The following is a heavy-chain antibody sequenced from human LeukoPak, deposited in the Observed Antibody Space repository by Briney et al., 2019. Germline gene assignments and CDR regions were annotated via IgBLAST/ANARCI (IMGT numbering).Heavy chain of an antibody. CDR3: ASVGPTLPFDH. CDR2: ISDNGGNT. J-gene: IGHJ4*02. Sequence: GGSLRLSCAASGFTFPNYVMSWVRQAPGKGLEWVSSISDNGGNTYYADSVKGRFTISRDNSKNTLYLQMNSLRAEDTAVYCCASVGPTLPFDHWGQGTLVTVSS. D-gene: IGHD1-26*01. CDR1: GFTFPNYV. V-gene: IGHV3-23*01.